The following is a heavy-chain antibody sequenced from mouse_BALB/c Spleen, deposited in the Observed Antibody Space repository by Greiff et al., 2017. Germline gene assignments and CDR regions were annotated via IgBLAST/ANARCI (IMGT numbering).Heavy chain of an antibody. CDR2: IDPANGNT. D-gene: IGHD1-1*01. CDR1: GFNIKDTY. V-gene: IGHV14-3*02. J-gene: IGHJ3*01. Sequence: EVQLQQSGAELVKPGASVKLSCTASGFNIKDTYMHWVKQRPEQGLEWIGRIDPANGNTKYDPKFQGKATITADTSSNTAYLQLSSLTSEDTAVYYCARSDLYYYGSSYMFAYWGQGTLVTVSA. CDR3: ARSDLYYYGSSYMFAY.